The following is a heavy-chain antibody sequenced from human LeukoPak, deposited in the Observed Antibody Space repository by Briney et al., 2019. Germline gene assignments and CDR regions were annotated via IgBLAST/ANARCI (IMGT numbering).Heavy chain of an antibody. D-gene: IGHD5-24*01. CDR2: ISGSGGST. CDR1: GFTFSSYA. V-gene: IGHV3-23*01. J-gene: IGHJ4*02. CDR3: AKDRRWLQPPFLDY. Sequence: GGSLRLSCAASGFTFSSYAMSWVRQAPGKELEWVSAISGSGGSTYYADSVKGRFTISRDNSKNTLYLQMNSLRAEDTAVYYCAKDRRWLQPPFLDYWGQGTLVTVSS.